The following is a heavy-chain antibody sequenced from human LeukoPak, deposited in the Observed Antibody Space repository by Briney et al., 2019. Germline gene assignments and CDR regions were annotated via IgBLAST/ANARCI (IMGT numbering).Heavy chain of an antibody. J-gene: IGHJ3*02. V-gene: IGHV4-34*01. CDR2: INHSGRT. CDR1: GGSFSGYY. D-gene: IGHD3-3*01. CDR3: ARGVGLRSDFDI. Sequence: PPETLSLTCAVYGGSFSGYYWRWIRQPPGKGLEWIGEINHSGRTNYNPSLKSRVTISVDTSKNQFSLKVSSVTAADTAVYYCARGVGLRSDFDIWGQGTMVTVSS.